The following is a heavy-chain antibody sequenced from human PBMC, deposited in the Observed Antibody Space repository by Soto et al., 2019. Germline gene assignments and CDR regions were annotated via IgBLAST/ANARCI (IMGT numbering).Heavy chain of an antibody. CDR3: VAGPLVSSRGRGGMEV. CDR2: IWSDGSDQ. CDR1: GFSIRTYG. V-gene: IGHV3-33*01. D-gene: IGHD3-10*01. Sequence: QVELVESGGGVVQPGKSLRLSCVASGFSIRTYGMHWVRQAPGKGLEWVAVIWSDGSDQLYADSMKGRLTISRDNANLTLYLQVNVRRADDTAVYFCVAGPLVSSRGRGGMEVWGHGTRVMVSS. J-gene: IGHJ6*01.